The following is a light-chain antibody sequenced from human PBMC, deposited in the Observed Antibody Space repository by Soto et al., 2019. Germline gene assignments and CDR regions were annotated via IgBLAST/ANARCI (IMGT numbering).Light chain of an antibody. Sequence: QLVLTQPPSASGPPGQRVTISCSGGSSNIGSNFVYWYQQLPGTAPKLLIYDNDQRPSGVRDRISGSKSGTSASLAISGLRSEDEADYYCAAWDDSLSGRYVFGTGTQLTVL. CDR1: SSNIGSNF. V-gene: IGLV1-47*02. CDR3: AAWDDSLSGRYV. J-gene: IGLJ1*01. CDR2: DND.